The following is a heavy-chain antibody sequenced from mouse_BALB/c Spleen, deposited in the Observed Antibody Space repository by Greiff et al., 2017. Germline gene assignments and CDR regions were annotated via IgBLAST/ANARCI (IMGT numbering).Heavy chain of an antibody. CDR3: TRNGKEAMDY. CDR1: GYTFTSYW. Sequence: QVQLQQPGAELVRPGASVKLSCKASGYTFTSYWINWVKQRPGQGLEWIGNIYPSDSYTNYNQKFKDKATLTVDKSSSTAYMQLSSPTSEDSAVYYCTRNGKEAMDYWGQGTSVTVSS. D-gene: IGHD2-1*01. CDR2: IYPSDSYT. V-gene: IGHV1-69*02. J-gene: IGHJ4*01.